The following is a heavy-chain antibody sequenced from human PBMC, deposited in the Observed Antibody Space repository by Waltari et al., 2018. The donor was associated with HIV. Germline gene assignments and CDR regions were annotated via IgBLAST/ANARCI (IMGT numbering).Heavy chain of an antibody. CDR2: IKQEGSEK. CDR3: ARGGFYGSGSKVN. CDR1: GFTFSSYW. D-gene: IGHD3-10*01. J-gene: IGHJ4*02. V-gene: IGHV3-7*04. Sequence: EVQLVESGGGLVQPGGSLRLSCAASGFTFSSYWMSWVRQAPGKGVEWVANIKQEGSEKNYVDAVNGRFTISRDNAENSLYLQMNSLGAEDTAVYYCARGGFYGSGSKVNWGQGTLVTVSS.